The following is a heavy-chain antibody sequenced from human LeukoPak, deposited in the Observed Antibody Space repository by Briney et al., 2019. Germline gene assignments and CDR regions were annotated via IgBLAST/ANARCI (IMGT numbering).Heavy chain of an antibody. D-gene: IGHD1-26*01. V-gene: IGHV4-30-4*08. CDR1: GGSISSGDYY. CDR3: ARHEYSGSYYGLSWFDP. Sequence: PSETLSLTCTVSGGSISSGDYYWGWIRQPPGKGLEWIGYIYYSGSTYYNPSLKSRVTISVDTSKNQFSLKLSSVTAADTAVYYCARHEYSGSYYGLSWFDPWDQGTLVTVSS. CDR2: IYYSGST. J-gene: IGHJ5*02.